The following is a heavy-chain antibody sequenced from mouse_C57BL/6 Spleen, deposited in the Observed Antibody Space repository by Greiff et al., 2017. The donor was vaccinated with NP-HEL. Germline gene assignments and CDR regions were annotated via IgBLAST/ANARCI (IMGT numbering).Heavy chain of an antibody. Sequence: VQLQQPGAELVRPGSSVKLSCKASGYTFTSYWMHWVKQRPIQGLEWIGNIDPSDSETHYNQKFKDKATLTVDKSSSTAYMQLSRLTSEDSAVYYCARWGNYYGSTYYFDYWGQGTTLTVSS. J-gene: IGHJ2*01. D-gene: IGHD1-1*01. CDR2: IDPSDSET. CDR1: GYTFTSYW. CDR3: ARWGNYYGSTYYFDY. V-gene: IGHV1-52*01.